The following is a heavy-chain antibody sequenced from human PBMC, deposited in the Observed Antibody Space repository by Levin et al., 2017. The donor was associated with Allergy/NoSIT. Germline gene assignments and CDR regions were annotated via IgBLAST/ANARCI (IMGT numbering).Heavy chain of an antibody. CDR2: ISNSGDNT. J-gene: IGHJ5*02. Sequence: PRASVKVSCAASGFTFSSYAMSWVRQAPGKGLEWVSTISNSGDNTYYADSVKGRFTISRDNSKDTLNLQMNSMRAEDTAIYYCAKSYDFSPHNWFDTWGQGILVTVSS. CDR3: AKSYDFSPHNWFDT. V-gene: IGHV3-23*01. D-gene: IGHD3-3*01. CDR1: GFTFSSYA.